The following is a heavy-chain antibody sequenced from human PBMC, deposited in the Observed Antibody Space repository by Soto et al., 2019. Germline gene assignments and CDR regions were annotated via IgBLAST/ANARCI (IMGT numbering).Heavy chain of an antibody. V-gene: IGHV1-2*04. CDR3: ARESGGATATLDYYYFYMDV. CDR2: INPNRGGT. CDR1: GYTFSDYY. J-gene: IGHJ6*03. Sequence: QVQLVQSGAEVKKPGASVKVSCKASGYTFSDYYIHWMRQAPGQGLEWMGWINPNRGGTKYAHKFQGWVNMTRDTSIKTAYMELSRLTSDDTAVYYCARESGGATATLDYYYFYMDVWGKGTTVTVSS. D-gene: IGHD1-26*01.